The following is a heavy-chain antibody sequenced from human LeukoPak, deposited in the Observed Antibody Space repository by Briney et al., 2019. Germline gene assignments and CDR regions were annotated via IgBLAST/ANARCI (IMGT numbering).Heavy chain of an antibody. V-gene: IGHV3-30*18. Sequence: GGSLRLSCAASGFTFSNYGMHWVRQDPGKGLEWVAVIAHDGSVAYYADWGKGRFTISRDNSKNTLYLQMNSLRAEDTAVYYCAKDESYYDSSGYYYVDYFDYWGQGTLVTVSS. CDR1: GFTFSNYG. CDR2: IAHDGSVA. J-gene: IGHJ4*02. D-gene: IGHD3-22*01. CDR3: AKDESYYDSSGYYYVDYFDY.